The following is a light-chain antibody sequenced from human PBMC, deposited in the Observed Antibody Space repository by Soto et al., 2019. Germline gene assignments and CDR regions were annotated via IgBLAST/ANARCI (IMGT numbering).Light chain of an antibody. CDR2: AAS. CDR3: QQYGSPPPT. Sequence: EIVLTQSPGTLSLSPGERATLSCRASQSVTSSYLAWYQRKPGQAPRLRIFAASTRAPGMPDRFRSSGSGTDFSLTISRLESEDFALYYCQQYGSPPPTFGHGKNVEIK. CDR1: QSVTSSY. J-gene: IGKJ2*01. V-gene: IGKV3-20*01.